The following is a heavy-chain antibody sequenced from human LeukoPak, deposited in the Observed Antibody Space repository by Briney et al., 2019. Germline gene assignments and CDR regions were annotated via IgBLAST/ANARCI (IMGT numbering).Heavy chain of an antibody. J-gene: IGHJ6*02. V-gene: IGHV1-2*02. Sequence: GASVKVSCEASGYTFTGYYMHWVRQAPGQGLEWMGWINPNSGGTNYAQKFQGRVTMTRDTSISTAYMELSRLRSEDTAVYYCARDLSQLDYGMDVWGQGTTVTVSS. D-gene: IGHD2-2*01. CDR3: ARDLSQLDYGMDV. CDR2: INPNSGGT. CDR1: GYTFTGYY.